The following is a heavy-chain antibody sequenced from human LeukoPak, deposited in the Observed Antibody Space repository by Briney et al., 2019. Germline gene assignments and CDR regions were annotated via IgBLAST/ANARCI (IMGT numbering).Heavy chain of an antibody. CDR2: THNDGST. Sequence: GGSLILSCAASGFTVRSNYMGWVRQAPGKGLEWVSLTHNDGSTYYAESVQGRFIISRDNSENSLYLQMNTLRAEDTAVYYSATGENGIGAAVDIWGQGTMVTVSS. V-gene: IGHV3-53*01. J-gene: IGHJ3*02. CDR1: GFTVRSNY. D-gene: IGHD3-16*01. CDR3: ATGENGIGAAVDI.